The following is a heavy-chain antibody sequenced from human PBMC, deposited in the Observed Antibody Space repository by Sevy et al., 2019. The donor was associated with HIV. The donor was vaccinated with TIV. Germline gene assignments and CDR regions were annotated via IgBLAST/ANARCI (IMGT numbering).Heavy chain of an antibody. Sequence: GGSLRLSCAASGFTFSSYAMHWVRQAPGKGLEWVAVLSYDGSNKYYADSVKGRFTISRDNSKNTLYLQMNSLRAEDTAVYYCARAGVVAGTGFDYWGQGTLVTVSS. D-gene: IGHD6-19*01. V-gene: IGHV3-30-3*01. CDR3: ARAGVVAGTGFDY. CDR2: LSYDGSNK. CDR1: GFTFSSYA. J-gene: IGHJ4*02.